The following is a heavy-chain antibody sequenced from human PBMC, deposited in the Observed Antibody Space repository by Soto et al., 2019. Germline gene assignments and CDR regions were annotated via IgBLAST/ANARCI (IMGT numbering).Heavy chain of an antibody. D-gene: IGHD3-22*01. CDR3: ARADYYDSSGFYYDR. J-gene: IGHJ5*02. CDR2: INPSGGST. CDR1: GYIFTNHY. V-gene: IGHV1-46*01. Sequence: QVQLVHSGAEVKKPGASVKASCKASGYIFTNHYIHWVRQAPGQGLEWMGIINPSGGSTNYLQKFQGRITMTRDTSTSTVYMELSSLRSEDTAVYFCARADYYDSSGFYYDRWGQGTLVTVSS.